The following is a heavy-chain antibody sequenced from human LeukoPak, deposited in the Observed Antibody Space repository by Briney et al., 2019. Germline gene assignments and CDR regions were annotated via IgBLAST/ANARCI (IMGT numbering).Heavy chain of an antibody. V-gene: IGHV3-23*01. D-gene: IGHD4-17*01. CDR3: AKLGPLRLADYFDY. CDR2: ISAGGGTT. J-gene: IGHJ4*02. CDR1: GFTFSNYA. Sequence: PGGSLSLSCAASGFTFSNYAMNWVRQAPGKGLEWVSTISAGGGTTYYADSVKGRFTISRDNSKNTLYLQMKSLRAEDTAVYYCAKLGPLRLADYFDYWGQGTLVTVSS.